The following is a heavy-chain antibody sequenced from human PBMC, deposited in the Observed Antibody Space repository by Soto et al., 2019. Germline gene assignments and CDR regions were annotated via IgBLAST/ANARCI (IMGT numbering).Heavy chain of an antibody. CDR2: INPNGGST. J-gene: IGHJ4*02. CDR1: GYTFTSYY. V-gene: IGHV1-46*01. CDR3: ARDLGGPQEVFDY. Sequence: ASVKVSCKASGYTFTSYYMHWVRQAPGQGLEWMGVINPNGGSTSYAEKFQGRVTMTRDTSTSTLYLEMSSLRSQDTAVYFCARDLGGPQEVFDYWGQGTRVTVSS.